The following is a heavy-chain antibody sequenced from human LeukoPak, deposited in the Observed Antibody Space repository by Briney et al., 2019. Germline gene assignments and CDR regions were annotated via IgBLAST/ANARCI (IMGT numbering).Heavy chain of an antibody. V-gene: IGHV3-30*02. CDR2: IRNDGSIQ. J-gene: IGHJ4*02. D-gene: IGHD1/OR15-1a*01. CDR3: VKEETGTFPGAY. Sequence: GGSLRLSCAACGFNFNRFGMHWVRQAPGKGLEWVAHIRNDGSIQAYAASVKGRFTISRDNFKNTLYLQMIGLRDEDTALYYCVKEETGTFPGAYWGQGTLVTVSS. CDR1: GFNFNRFG.